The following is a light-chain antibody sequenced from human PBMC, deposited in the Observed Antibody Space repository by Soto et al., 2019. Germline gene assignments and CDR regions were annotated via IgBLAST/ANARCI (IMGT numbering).Light chain of an antibody. J-gene: IGKJ5*01. CDR2: EAS. CDR1: QDVSSW. V-gene: IGKV1-12*01. Sequence: DIQMTQSPSSVSASVGDRVTITCRASQDVSSWLAWYQQKPGRAPNLLIYEASSLQSGVPSRFTGSGSGTDFTLTISSLQPEDFATYYCQQANSFPITFXQGTRMEIK. CDR3: QQANSFPIT.